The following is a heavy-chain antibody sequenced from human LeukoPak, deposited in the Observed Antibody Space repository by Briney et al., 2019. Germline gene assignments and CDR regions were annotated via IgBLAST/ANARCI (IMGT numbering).Heavy chain of an antibody. V-gene: IGHV3-23*01. CDR1: GFLFSSYG. CDR2: ISGGGTIT. Sequence: GGSQRLSCAASGFLFSSYGMNWVRQAPGKGLEWVSIISGGGTITYYADSVKGRFTISRDNSKNTLYLQMNSLRAEDTAVYYCAKSMTTVTTRAFDIWGQGTVVTVSS. J-gene: IGHJ3*02. CDR3: AKSMTTVTTRAFDI. D-gene: IGHD4-17*01.